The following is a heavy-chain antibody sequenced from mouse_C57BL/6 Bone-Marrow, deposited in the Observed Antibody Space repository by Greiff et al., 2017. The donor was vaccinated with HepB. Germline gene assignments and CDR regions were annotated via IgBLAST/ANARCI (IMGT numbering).Heavy chain of an antibody. J-gene: IGHJ1*03. V-gene: IGHV1-18*01. Sequence: EVQLQQSGPELVKPGASVKIPCKASGYTFTDYNMDWVKQSHGKSLEWIGDINPNNGGTIYNQKFKGKATLTVAKSSSTAYMELRSLTSEDTAVYYCAKANWEWYFDVWGTGTTVTVSS. CDR3: AKANWEWYFDV. D-gene: IGHD4-1*01. CDR2: INPNNGGT. CDR1: GYTFTDYN.